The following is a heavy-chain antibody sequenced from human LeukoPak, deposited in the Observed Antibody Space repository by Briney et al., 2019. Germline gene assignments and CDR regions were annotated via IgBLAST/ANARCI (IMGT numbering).Heavy chain of an antibody. Sequence: GGSLRLSCAASGFTFSNYAMTWVRQAPGKGLEWVSHISGSDGKTNYVDSVKGRFTISRDNSKNTLYLQMYSLRAEDTAVYCCAKGISGSYSPVFDYWGQGTLVTVSS. J-gene: IGHJ4*02. D-gene: IGHD1-26*01. CDR3: AKGISGSYSPVFDY. CDR1: GFTFSNYA. V-gene: IGHV3-23*01. CDR2: ISGSDGKT.